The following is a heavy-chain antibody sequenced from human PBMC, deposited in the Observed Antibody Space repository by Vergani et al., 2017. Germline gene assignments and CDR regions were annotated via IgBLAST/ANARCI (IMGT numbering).Heavy chain of an antibody. CDR2: IYPADSDT. V-gene: IGHV5-51*01. CDR3: ARHTTYTDS. D-gene: IGHD2/OR15-2a*01. Sequence: EVELVLSGPEMRKPGESLKISCKVSEYSFGNYWIGWVRQMPGKGLEWMGIIYPADSDTRYSPSVQGQFTISADKSISTTFLQWDSLKASDTALYYCARHTTYTDSWGQGTLVTVSS. J-gene: IGHJ4*02. CDR1: EYSFGNYW.